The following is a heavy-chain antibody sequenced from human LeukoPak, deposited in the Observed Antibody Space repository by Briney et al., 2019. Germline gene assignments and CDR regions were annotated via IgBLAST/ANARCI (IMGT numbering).Heavy chain of an antibody. Sequence: GGSLRLSCAAAGFTSSSYGMHWVRQAPGRGLEWVAGISSDGNNEYHADSVKGRFTISRDNSKNTLYLQMNNLRPDDSAVYFCAKSLVLGDYWGQGTLVTVSS. CDR2: ISSDGNNE. CDR3: AKSLVLGDY. CDR1: GFTSSSYG. J-gene: IGHJ4*02. V-gene: IGHV3-30*18. D-gene: IGHD3-16*01.